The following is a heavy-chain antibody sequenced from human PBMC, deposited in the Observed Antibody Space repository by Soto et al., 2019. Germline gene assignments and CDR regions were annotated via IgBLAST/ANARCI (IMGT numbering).Heavy chain of an antibody. CDR1: GGSFSDYY. Sequence: QVQLQQWGAGLLKPSETLSLTCAVYGGSFSDYYWSWIRQPPGKGLEWIGEINHSGSTNYNPSLKSRVTISVDTSKNQFSLKLTSVTAADTAVYYCAREAWYYGSGSYRDYWAQGTLVTVSS. CDR2: INHSGST. V-gene: IGHV4-34*01. D-gene: IGHD3-10*01. CDR3: AREAWYYGSGSYRDY. J-gene: IGHJ4*02.